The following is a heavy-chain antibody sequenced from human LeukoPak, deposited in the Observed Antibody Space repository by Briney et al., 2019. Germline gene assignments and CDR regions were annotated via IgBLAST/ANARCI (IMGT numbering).Heavy chain of an antibody. Sequence: SETLSLTCTVSGGPINSYHWSWIRQPPGKGLEWIGNIYYSGSTKYNPSLKSRVTISRDTSKNQFSLKLSSVTAADTAVYYCARHPAHSSGWYDYWGQGTLVTVSS. CDR1: GGPINSYH. CDR3: ARHPAHSSGWYDY. V-gene: IGHV4-59*01. CDR2: IYYSGST. D-gene: IGHD6-19*01. J-gene: IGHJ4*02.